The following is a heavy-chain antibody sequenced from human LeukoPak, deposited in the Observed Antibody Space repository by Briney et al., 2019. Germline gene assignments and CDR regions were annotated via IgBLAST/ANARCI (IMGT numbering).Heavy chain of an antibody. CDR3: ARGLFDFDY. V-gene: IGHV3-23*01. CDR1: GFTFDNFA. CDR2: ITGSGGST. J-gene: IGHJ4*02. Sequence: PGGSLRLSCAPSGFTFDNFAMTWVRQAPGKGLEWDSEITGSGGSTYYADSVKGRFTISRDNSKNTLYLQMNSLRAEDTAIYYCARGLFDFDYWGQGTLVTVSS. D-gene: IGHD3-10*01.